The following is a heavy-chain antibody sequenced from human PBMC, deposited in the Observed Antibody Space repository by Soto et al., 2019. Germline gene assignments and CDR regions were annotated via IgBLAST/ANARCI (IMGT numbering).Heavy chain of an antibody. CDR2: INPNSGGT. D-gene: IGHD3-10*01. Sequence: ASVKVSCKASGYTFTGYYMHWVRQAPGQGLEWMGWINPNSGGTNYAQKFQGRVTMTRDTSISTAYMELSRLRSDDTAVYYCARDTNAAYYYLVGWFDPSGQGTLVTVSS. V-gene: IGHV1-2*02. CDR3: ARDTNAAYYYLVGWFDP. CDR1: GYTFTGYY. J-gene: IGHJ5*02.